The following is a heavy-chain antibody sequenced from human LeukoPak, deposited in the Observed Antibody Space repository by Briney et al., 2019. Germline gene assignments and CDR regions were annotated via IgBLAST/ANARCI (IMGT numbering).Heavy chain of an antibody. CDR1: GYTFTGYY. CDR2: INPNSGGT. Sequence: ASVKVSCKASGYTFTGYYMHWVRQAPGQGLEWMGWINPNSGGTNYAQKFQGWVTMTRDTSISTAYMELSRLRSDDTAVYYCARGRIPAGSEDYDILTAPPPDNWFDPWGQGTLVTVSS. CDR3: ARGRIPAGSEDYDILTAPPPDNWFDP. D-gene: IGHD3-9*01. V-gene: IGHV1-2*04. J-gene: IGHJ5*02.